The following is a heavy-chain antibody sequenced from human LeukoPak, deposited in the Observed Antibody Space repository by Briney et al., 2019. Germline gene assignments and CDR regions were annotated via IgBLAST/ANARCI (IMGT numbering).Heavy chain of an antibody. J-gene: IGHJ5*02. CDR3: ARGSSRSYYDSSGYHRFDP. V-gene: IGHV1-2*02. Sequence: ASVKVSCKASGYTFTGYYMHWVRQAPGQGLEWMGWINPNSGGTNYAQKFQGRVTMTRDTSISTAYMELSRLRSDDTAVYYCARGSSRSYYDSSGYHRFDPWGRGTLVTASS. D-gene: IGHD3-22*01. CDR1: GYTFTGYY. CDR2: INPNSGGT.